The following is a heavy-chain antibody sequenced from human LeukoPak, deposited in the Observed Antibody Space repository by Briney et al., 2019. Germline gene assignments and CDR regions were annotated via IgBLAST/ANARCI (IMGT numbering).Heavy chain of an antibody. J-gene: IGHJ4*02. V-gene: IGHV3-73*01. Sequence: GGSLRLYCAASGFTFSGSAMHWLRQASGKGLEWVGRIRSRANSYATAYAASVKGRFTISRDDSKNTAYLQMNSLKTEDTAVYYCTRLPYYYDSSGYPFNDYWGQGTLVTVSS. CDR2: IRSRANSYAT. D-gene: IGHD3-22*01. CDR3: TRLPYYYDSSGYPFNDY. CDR1: GFTFSGSA.